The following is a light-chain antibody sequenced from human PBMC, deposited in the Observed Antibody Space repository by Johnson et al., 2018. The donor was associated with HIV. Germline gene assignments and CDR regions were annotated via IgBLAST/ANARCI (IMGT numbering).Light chain of an antibody. CDR1: TSNIGNNY. Sequence: QSVLTQPPSVSAAPGQKVTISCSGSTSNIGNNYVSWYQHLPRTAPKLLIYDNNKRPSGIPDRFSGSKSGTSATLGITGLQTENEADYYCGTWDSSLSAYVFGIGTKVTVL. V-gene: IGLV1-51*01. J-gene: IGLJ1*01. CDR3: GTWDSSLSAYV. CDR2: DNN.